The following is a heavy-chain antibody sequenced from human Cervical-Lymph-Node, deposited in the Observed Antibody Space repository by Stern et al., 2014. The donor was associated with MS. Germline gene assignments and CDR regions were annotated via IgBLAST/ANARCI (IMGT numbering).Heavy chain of an antibody. CDR1: GVTGSRDY. CDR2: ITNVGST. J-gene: IGHJ4*02. CDR3: ARDTSSPERSDW. D-gene: IGHD1-1*01. Sequence: EVQLVESGGGVIQPGGSLGLSCTASGVTGSRDYMTWVRQAPGKGLEWFSLITNVGSTFYTDSVKGRFTISRDDSKNTVYLHMTSLRAEDTAMYYCARDTSSPERSDWWGQGTLVTVSS. V-gene: IGHV3-53*01.